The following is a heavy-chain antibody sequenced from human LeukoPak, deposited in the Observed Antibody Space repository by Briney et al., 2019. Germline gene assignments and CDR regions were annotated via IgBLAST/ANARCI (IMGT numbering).Heavy chain of an antibody. CDR1: GGSVSSGSYY. V-gene: IGHV4-61*01. CDR3: ARGDSYYYGMDV. J-gene: IGHJ6*02. D-gene: IGHD3-22*01. Sequence: SETLSLTSTVSGGSVSSGSYYWSWIRQPPGKGLEWIGYIYYSGSTNYNPSLKSRVTISVDTSKNQFSLKLSSVTAADTAVYYCARGDSYYYGMDVWGQGTTVTVSS. CDR2: IYYSGST.